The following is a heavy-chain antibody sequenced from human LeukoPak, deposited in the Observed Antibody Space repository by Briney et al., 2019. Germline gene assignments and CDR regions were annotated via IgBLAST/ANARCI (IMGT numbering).Heavy chain of an antibody. CDR1: GGTFSSYA. V-gene: IGHV1-69*05. J-gene: IGHJ6*03. D-gene: IGHD5-18*01. Sequence: SVKVSCKASGGTFSSYAISWVRQAPGQGLEWMGGIIPIFGTANYAQKFQGRVTITTDESTSTAYMELSSLRSEDTAVYYCARVVDTAVPGYYCYMDVWGKGTTVTVSS. CDR3: ARVVDTAVPGYYCYMDV. CDR2: IIPIFGTA.